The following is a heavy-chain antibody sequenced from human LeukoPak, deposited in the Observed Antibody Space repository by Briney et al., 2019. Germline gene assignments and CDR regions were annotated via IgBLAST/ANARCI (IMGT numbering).Heavy chain of an antibody. CDR2: IYHSGST. CDR3: ASGYSSSQFDY. V-gene: IGHV4-38-2*02. CDR1: GYSISSGYY. J-gene: IGHJ4*02. D-gene: IGHD6-13*01. Sequence: SETLSLTCTVSGYSISSGYYWGWIRQPPGKGLEWIGSIYHSGSTYYNPSLESRVTISVDTSKNQFSLKLSSVTAADTAVYYCASGYSSSQFDYWGQGTLVTVSS.